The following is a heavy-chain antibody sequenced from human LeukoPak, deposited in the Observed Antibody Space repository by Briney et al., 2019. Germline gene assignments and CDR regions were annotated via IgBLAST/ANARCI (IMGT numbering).Heavy chain of an antibody. CDR2: ISSSSSYT. V-gene: IGHV3-11*03. D-gene: IGHD6-6*01. Sequence: GGSLRLSCAASGFTFSDYYMSWIRQAPGKGLEWVSYISSSSSYTNYADSVKGRFTISRDNAKNSLYLQMNSLRAEDTAVYYCASLQGSARPAFDYWGQGTLVTVSS. CDR3: ASLQGSARPAFDY. J-gene: IGHJ4*02. CDR1: GFTFSDYY.